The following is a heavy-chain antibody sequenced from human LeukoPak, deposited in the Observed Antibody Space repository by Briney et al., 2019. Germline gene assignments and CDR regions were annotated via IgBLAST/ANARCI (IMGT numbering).Heavy chain of an antibody. D-gene: IGHD2-2*02. CDR1: GGSISSSNW. CDR3: ARDCSSTSCYKKDNAFDI. CDR2: IYHSGST. V-gene: IGHV4-4*02. Sequence: SGTLSLTCAVSGGSISSSNWWSWVRQPPGKGLEWIGEIYHSGSTNYNPSLKSRVTISVDTSKNQFSLKLSSVTAADTAVYYCARDCSSTSCYKKDNAFDIWGQGTMVTVSS. J-gene: IGHJ3*02.